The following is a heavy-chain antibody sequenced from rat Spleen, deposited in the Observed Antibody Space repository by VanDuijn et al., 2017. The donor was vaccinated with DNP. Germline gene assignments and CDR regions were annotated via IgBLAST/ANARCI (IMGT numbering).Heavy chain of an antibody. CDR2: ISYEGSST. J-gene: IGHJ4*01. CDR3: AGGYSSYIYYYAMDA. Sequence: EVQLVESGGGLVQPGRSLKLSCAASGFIFSDYNMAWVRQAPKKGLEWVATISYEGSSTYYRDSVKGRFTISRDNAKSTLYLQMDSLRSEDTATYYCAGGYSSYIYYYAMDAWGQGTSVTVSS. D-gene: IGHD1-2*01. CDR1: GFIFSDYN. V-gene: IGHV5-7*01.